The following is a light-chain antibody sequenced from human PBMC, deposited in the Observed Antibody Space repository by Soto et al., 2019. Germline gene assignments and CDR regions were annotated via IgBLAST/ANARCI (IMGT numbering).Light chain of an antibody. CDR3: SSYSNINTPVI. J-gene: IGLJ2*01. V-gene: IGLV2-14*01. CDR1: TSDIGAYNY. CDR2: EVR. Sequence: QSVLTQPASVSGSPGQSVTISCTGTTSDIGAYNYVSWYQQYPDKVPRLFIYEVRHRPSGISNRFSGSKSGNTASLTISGLHAEDEADYYCSSYSNINTPVIFGGGTKLTVL.